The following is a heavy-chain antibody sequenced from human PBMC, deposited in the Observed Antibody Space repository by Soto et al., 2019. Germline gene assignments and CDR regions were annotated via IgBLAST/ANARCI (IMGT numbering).Heavy chain of an antibody. J-gene: IGHJ4*02. CDR3: ARSMVATSFVYY. V-gene: IGHV4-59*01. Sequence: SETLSLTCTGSGGSTSRYYWSWSRQPPGKGLEWIGYIYYSGSTNYNPSLKSRVTISVDTSKNQFSLKLSSVTAADTAVYYCARSMVATSFVYYWGQGTLVTVSS. D-gene: IGHD5-12*01. CDR2: IYYSGST. CDR1: GGSTSRYY.